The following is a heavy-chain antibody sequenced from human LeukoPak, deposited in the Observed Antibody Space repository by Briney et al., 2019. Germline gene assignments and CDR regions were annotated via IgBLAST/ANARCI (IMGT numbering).Heavy chain of an antibody. V-gene: IGHV1-46*01. CDR2: INPSGGST. J-gene: IGHJ4*02. Sequence: ASVKVSCKASGYTFTSYYMHWVRQAPGQGLEWMGIINPSGGSTSYAQKFQGRVTMTRDMSTSTVYMELSSLRSEDTAVYYRARGDYGGNVDYWGQGTLVTVSS. CDR3: ARGDYGGNVDY. CDR1: GYTFTSYY. D-gene: IGHD4-23*01.